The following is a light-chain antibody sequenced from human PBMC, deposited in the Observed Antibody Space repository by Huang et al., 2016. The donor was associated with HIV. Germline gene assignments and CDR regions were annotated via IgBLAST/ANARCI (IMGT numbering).Light chain of an antibody. Sequence: EIVLTQSPGTLSLSPGERATLYCRASQSVSSNYLAWYLQQPGQAPTLLIYGASSRATDIPDRVSGSGSGTDFTLTISRLEPEDFAVYYCHQYGSPPFTFGPGTKVDIK. CDR1: QSVSSNY. J-gene: IGKJ3*01. CDR2: GAS. V-gene: IGKV3-20*01. CDR3: HQYGSPPFT.